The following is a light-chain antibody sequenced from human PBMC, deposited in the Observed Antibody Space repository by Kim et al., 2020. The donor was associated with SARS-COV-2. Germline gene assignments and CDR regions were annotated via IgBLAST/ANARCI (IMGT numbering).Light chain of an antibody. J-gene: IGLJ3*02. Sequence: QSALTQPASVSGSPGQSITISCTGTSSDVGGYDYVSWYQQHPGKAPQLMIYDVSHRPSGVSTRFSGAKSGNTASLTISGLQAEDEADYYCSSYTSVNTLVFGGGTQLTVL. CDR2: DVS. V-gene: IGLV2-14*03. CDR3: SSYTSVNTLV. CDR1: SSDVGGYDY.